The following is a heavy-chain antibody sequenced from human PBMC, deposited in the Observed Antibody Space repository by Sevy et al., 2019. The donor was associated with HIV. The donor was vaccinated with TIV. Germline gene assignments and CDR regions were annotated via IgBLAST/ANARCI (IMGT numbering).Heavy chain of an antibody. CDR1: GFTFSSYA. J-gene: IGHJ4*02. CDR3: AKVDRPIIVRGVITPFDY. D-gene: IGHD3-10*01. CDR2: ISGSGGST. Sequence: GGSLRLSCAASGFTFSSYAMSWVRQAPGKGLEWVSAISGSGGSTYYADSVKGRFTISRDNSKDTLYLQMNSLRAEDTAVYYCAKVDRPIIVRGVITPFDYWGQGTLVTVSS. V-gene: IGHV3-23*01.